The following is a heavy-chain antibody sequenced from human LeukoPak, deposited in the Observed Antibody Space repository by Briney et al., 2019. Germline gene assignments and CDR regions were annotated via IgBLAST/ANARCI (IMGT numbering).Heavy chain of an antibody. CDR1: GGSISSYY. CDR3: ARGVYDSSGPAYYYYYMDV. V-gene: IGHV4-4*07. J-gene: IGHJ6*03. Sequence: SETLSLTCTVSGGSISSYYWSWIRQPAGKGLEWIGRIYTSGSTNYNPSLKSRVTMSVDTSKNQFSLKLSSVTAADTAVYYCARGVYDSSGPAYYYYYMDVWGKGTTVTISS. CDR2: IYTSGST. D-gene: IGHD3-22*01.